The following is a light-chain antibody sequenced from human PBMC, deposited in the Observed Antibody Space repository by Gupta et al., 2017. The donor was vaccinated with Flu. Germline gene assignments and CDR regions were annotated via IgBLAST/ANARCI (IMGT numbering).Light chain of an antibody. CDR2: AAS. CDR1: HGLYNNY. J-gene: IGKJ1*01. Sequence: DIVLTQSPGTLSLSPGERATLSCRASHGLYNNYLAWFQQKPGQPPRLLIYAASKRATGIPDRFSGSGSGTDFTLTISRLEPEDFAVFYCQQDAKSPRTFGQGTKVEIK. CDR3: QQDAKSPRT. V-gene: IGKV3-20*01.